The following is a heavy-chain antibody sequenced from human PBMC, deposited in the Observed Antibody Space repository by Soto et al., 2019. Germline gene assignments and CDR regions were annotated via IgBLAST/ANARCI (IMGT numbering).Heavy chain of an antibody. J-gene: IGHJ4*02. CDR2: INHSGST. D-gene: IGHD2-8*01. Sequence: SETLSLTCAVYGGSFSGYYWSWIRQPPGKGLEWIGEINHSGSTNYNPSLKSRVTISVDTSKNQFSLKLSSVTAADTAVYYCARGVGIVLTYFDYWGQGTLVTVSS. V-gene: IGHV4-34*01. CDR3: ARGVGIVLTYFDY. CDR1: GGSFSGYY.